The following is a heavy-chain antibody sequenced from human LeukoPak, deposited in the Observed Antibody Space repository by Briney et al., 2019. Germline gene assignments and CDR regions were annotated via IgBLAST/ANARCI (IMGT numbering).Heavy chain of an antibody. Sequence: GGSLRLSCAASGFTFSSYGMHWVRQAPGKGLEWVAVISYDGSNKYYADSVKGRFTISRDNSKNTLYLQMNSLRAEDTAVYYCAKFVVPAAVEATYYYYGMDVWGQGTTVTVS. V-gene: IGHV3-30*18. CDR2: ISYDGSNK. CDR3: AKFVVPAAVEATYYYYGMDV. CDR1: GFTFSSYG. J-gene: IGHJ6*02. D-gene: IGHD2-2*01.